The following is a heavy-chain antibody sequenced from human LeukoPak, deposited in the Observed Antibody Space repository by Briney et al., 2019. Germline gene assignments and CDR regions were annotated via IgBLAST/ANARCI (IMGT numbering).Heavy chain of an antibody. CDR1: GGSISSYY. CDR3: ARAVEGATTYYLYY. Sequence: SETLSLTCTVSGGSISSYYWSWIRQPPGKGLEWIGYIYYSGSTNYNPSLKSRVTISVDTSKNQFSLKLSSVTAADTAVYYCARAVEGATTYYLYYWGQGTLVTVSS. CDR2: IYYSGST. J-gene: IGHJ4*02. D-gene: IGHD1-26*01. V-gene: IGHV4-59*01.